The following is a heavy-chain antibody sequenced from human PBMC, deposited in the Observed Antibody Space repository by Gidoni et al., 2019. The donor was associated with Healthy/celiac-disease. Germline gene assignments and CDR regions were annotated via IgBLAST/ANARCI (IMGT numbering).Heavy chain of an antibody. CDR2: ISWNSGSI. V-gene: IGHV3-9*01. Sequence: EVQLVESGGGLVQPGRSLRLSCAASGFTFDDYAMHWVRQAPGKGLGGVSGISWNSGSIGYADSVKGRFTISRDNAKNSLYLQMNSLRAEDTALYYCAKGVGLSIAAAEVDYWGQGTLVTVSS. J-gene: IGHJ4*02. CDR3: AKGVGLSIAAAEVDY. CDR1: GFTFDDYA. D-gene: IGHD6-13*01.